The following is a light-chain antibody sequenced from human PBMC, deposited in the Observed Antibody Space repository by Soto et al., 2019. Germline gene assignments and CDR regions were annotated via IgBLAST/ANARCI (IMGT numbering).Light chain of an antibody. CDR3: AAWDDSLKGRV. CDR2: NNN. V-gene: IGLV1-44*01. J-gene: IGLJ3*02. CDR1: SSNIGSNT. Sequence: QSVLTQPRSASGTPGQRVTISCSGSSSNIGSNTVNWYQQLPGTAPKLLISNNNQRPSGVPDRFSGSKSGTSASLAISGPKSEDEATYYCAAWDDSLKGRVFAGGTKLPAL.